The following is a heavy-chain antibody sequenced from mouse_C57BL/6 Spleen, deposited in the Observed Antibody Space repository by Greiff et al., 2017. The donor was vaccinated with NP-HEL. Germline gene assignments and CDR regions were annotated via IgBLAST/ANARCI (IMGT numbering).Heavy chain of an antibody. Sequence: QVHVKQSGAELVRPGASVKLSCKASGYTFTDYYINWVKQRPGQGLEWIARIYPGSGNTYYNEKFKGKATLTAEKSSSTAYMQLSSLTSEDSAVYFCARKVDYAMDDWGQGTSVTVSS. V-gene: IGHV1-76*01. J-gene: IGHJ4*01. D-gene: IGHD1-1*02. CDR2: IYPGSGNT. CDR1: GYTFTDYY. CDR3: ARKVDYAMDD.